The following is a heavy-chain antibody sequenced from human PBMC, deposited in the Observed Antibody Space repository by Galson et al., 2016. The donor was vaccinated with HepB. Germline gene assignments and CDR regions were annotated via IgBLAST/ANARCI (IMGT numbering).Heavy chain of an antibody. V-gene: IGHV5-51*01. CDR1: GYSFTNYW. CDR3: ARFSGSGWGSFDC. D-gene: IGHD6-19*01. CDR2: IHPDDSDT. J-gene: IGHJ4*02. Sequence: QSGAEVKKPGESLKISCKGSGYSFTNYWIGWVRQMPGKGLEWMGMIHPDDSDTKYSPSFQGQVTMSADKSISTPYLQGSSLKASDTAMYYCARFSGSGWGSFDCWGQGTLVTVSS.